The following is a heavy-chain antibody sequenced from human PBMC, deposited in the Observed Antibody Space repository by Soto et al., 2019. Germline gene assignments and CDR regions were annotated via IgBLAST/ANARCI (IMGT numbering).Heavy chain of an antibody. Sequence: PGGSLRLSCSASGFTLSSYAMHWVRQAPGKGLEYVSAISSNGGSTYYADSVKGRFTISRDNSKNTLYLQMSSLRAEDTAVYYCVKGGPGGIFGVVILDFVYWGQGTLVTVSS. V-gene: IGHV3-64D*08. J-gene: IGHJ4*02. CDR1: GFTLSSYA. CDR3: VKGGPGGIFGVVILDFVY. CDR2: ISSNGGST. D-gene: IGHD3-3*01.